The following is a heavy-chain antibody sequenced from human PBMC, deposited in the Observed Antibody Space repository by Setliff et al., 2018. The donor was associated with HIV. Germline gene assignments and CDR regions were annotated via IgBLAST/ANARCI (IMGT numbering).Heavy chain of an antibody. V-gene: IGHV3-21*01. Sequence: GESLKISCAASGFTFTNYYMSWVRQAPGKGLEWVSSIISTGDISYADSVKGRFTISRDSAKNSLFLQIYSLRVEDTAVYYCVREVRVTPNPPFDYWGQGTLVTVSS. CDR2: IISTGDI. D-gene: IGHD2-21*02. J-gene: IGHJ4*02. CDR1: GFTFTNYY. CDR3: VREVRVTPNPPFDY.